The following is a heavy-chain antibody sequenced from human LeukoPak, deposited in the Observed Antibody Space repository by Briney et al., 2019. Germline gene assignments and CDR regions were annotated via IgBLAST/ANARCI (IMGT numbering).Heavy chain of an antibody. CDR3: ARDTSPIVVVPAAMGY. V-gene: IGHV1-18*01. CDR1: GYTFTSYG. D-gene: IGHD2-2*01. CDR2: ISAYNGNT. Sequence: VSVKVSCKASGYTFTSYGISWVRQAPGQGLEWMGWISAYNGNTNYAQKLQGRVTMTTDTSTSTAYMELRSLRSDDTAVYYCARDTSPIVVVPAAMGYWGQGTLVTVSS. J-gene: IGHJ4*02.